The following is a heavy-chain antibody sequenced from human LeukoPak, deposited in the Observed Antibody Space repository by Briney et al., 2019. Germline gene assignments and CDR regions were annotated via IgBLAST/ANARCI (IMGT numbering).Heavy chain of an antibody. V-gene: IGHV3-30*18. J-gene: IGHJ6*03. Sequence: GGSLRLSCAASGLTLRNYGMHWVRQAPGKGLEWVAVISYDGSNKYYADSVKGRFTISRDNSMNTPYLQMNSLRAEDTAVYYCAKNYYYMDVWGKGTTVIVSS. CDR1: GLTLRNYG. CDR3: AKNYYYMDV. CDR2: ISYDGSNK.